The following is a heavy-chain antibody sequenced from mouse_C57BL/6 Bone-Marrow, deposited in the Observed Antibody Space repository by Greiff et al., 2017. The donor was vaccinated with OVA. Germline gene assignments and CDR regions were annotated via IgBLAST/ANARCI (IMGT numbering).Heavy chain of an antibody. D-gene: IGHD2-3*01. CDR1: GYTFTSYG. CDR3: ARREDGYSFAY. V-gene: IGHV1-81*01. Sequence: VQLQQSGAELARPGASVKLSCKASGYTFTSYGISWVKQRTGQGLEWIGEIYPRSGNTYYNEKFKGKATLTADKSSSTAYMELRSLTSEDSAVYFCARREDGYSFAYWGQGTLVTVSA. CDR2: IYPRSGNT. J-gene: IGHJ3*01.